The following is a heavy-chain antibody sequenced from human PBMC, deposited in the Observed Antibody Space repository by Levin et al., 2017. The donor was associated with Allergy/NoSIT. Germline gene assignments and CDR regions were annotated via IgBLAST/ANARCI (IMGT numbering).Heavy chain of an antibody. CDR1: GFIFSSYA. J-gene: IGHJ6*02. V-gene: IGHV3-23*01. CDR2: ISGSSGRT. D-gene: IGHD6-19*01. CDR3: AKWVAGTDYYYYGMDV. Sequence: ETLSLTCAASGFIFSSYAMSWVRQAPGKGLEWVSAISGSSGRTYYTDSVKGRFTISRDNSKNTLYLQMNSLRAEDTAVYYFAKWVAGTDYYYYGMDVWGQGTTVTVSS.